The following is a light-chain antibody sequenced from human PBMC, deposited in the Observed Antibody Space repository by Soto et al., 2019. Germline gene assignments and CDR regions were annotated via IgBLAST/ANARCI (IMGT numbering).Light chain of an antibody. CDR3: QQRQSYPLT. V-gene: IGKV1-9*01. Sequence: DIQLTQSPSFLSASVGDRVTITCRASQGISSFVAWYQQKPGKAPKLLIYAASTLQSGVPSRFSGSGSGTEFTLTIRSLQPEDFATYYFQQRQSYPLTFGPGTKVDIK. CDR2: AAS. CDR1: QGISSF. J-gene: IGKJ3*01.